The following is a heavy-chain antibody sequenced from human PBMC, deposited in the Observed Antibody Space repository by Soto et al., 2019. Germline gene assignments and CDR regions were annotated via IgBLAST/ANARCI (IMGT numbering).Heavy chain of an antibody. V-gene: IGHV4-39*01. CDR1: GGSISSSSYY. D-gene: IGHD6-25*01. CDR2: IYYSGST. J-gene: IGHJ5*02. Sequence: PSETLSLTCTVSGGSISSSSYYWGWIRQTPGKGLEWIGSIYYSGSTYYNPPLKSRVTISVDTSKNQFSLKLSSVTAADTAVYYCASAAPDDAGDNWFDPWGQGTLVTVSS. CDR3: ASAAPDDAGDNWFDP.